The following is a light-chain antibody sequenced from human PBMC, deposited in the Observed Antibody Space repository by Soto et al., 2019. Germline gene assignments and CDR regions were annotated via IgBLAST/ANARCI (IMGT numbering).Light chain of an antibody. V-gene: IGLV2-8*01. Sequence: QSALTQPPSASGYPGQTVTISCSGTSGDVVVYNYVSWYQQHPDKAPKLMIYEVSKRPSGVPDRFSGSKTGNTSSLTYSGLQAEDEDDYYCSAYAGSNNYVVFGGGTKLTVL. J-gene: IGLJ2*01. CDR1: SGDVVVYNY. CDR3: SAYAGSNNYVV. CDR2: EVS.